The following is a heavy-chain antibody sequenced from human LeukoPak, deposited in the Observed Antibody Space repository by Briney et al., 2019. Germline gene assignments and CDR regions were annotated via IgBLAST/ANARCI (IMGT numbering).Heavy chain of an antibody. D-gene: IGHD6-25*01. Sequence: GGSLRLSCAASGFTFTTYWMHWVRQAPGKGLVWVSHINSDGSITSYADSVKGRFTISRDNAKNTLYLQMNSLRAEDTAVYYCARDRLSCMDVWGQGTTVTVSS. CDR2: INSDGSIT. CDR3: ARDRLSCMDV. V-gene: IGHV3-74*01. J-gene: IGHJ6*02. CDR1: GFTFTTYW.